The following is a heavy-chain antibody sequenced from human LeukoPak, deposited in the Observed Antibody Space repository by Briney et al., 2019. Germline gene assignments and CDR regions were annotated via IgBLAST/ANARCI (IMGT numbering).Heavy chain of an antibody. J-gene: IGHJ5*02. CDR3: ARGSARWFDP. Sequence: SGGSLRLSCAASGFTLSDSYMSWIRQAAGKGLEWISYISSTSSHTNYADSVKGRFTISRDNAKRSPYLQMNSLRAEDTAVYYCARGSARWFDPWGQGTLVTVSS. CDR2: ISSTSSHT. V-gene: IGHV3-11*05. CDR1: GFTLSDSY.